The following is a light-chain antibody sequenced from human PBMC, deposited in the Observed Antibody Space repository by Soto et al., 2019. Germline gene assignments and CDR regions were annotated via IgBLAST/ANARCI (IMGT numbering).Light chain of an antibody. J-gene: IGLJ1*01. CDR3: SSFTSTSTNYV. Sequence: QSALTQPASVSGSPGQSITISCTGTSSDIGVYNHVSWYQQHPGKAPKLMIYDVSNRPSGVSNRFSGSKSGNTASLTISGRQPEDEADYYCSSFTSTSTNYVFGTGTKLTVL. CDR2: DVS. V-gene: IGLV2-14*01. CDR1: SSDIGVYNH.